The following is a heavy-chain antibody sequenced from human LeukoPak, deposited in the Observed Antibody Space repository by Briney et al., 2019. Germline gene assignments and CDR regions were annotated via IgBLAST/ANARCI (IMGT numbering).Heavy chain of an antibody. V-gene: IGHV4-34*01. Sequence: SETLSLTCAVCGGSLSGYFWRWIRQPPGKGLEWIGEINHSGSTNYNPSLKSRVTISVDTSKNQFSLKLSSVTAADTAVYYCARAPGVRFLEWLPSSIYYYFDYWGQGTLVTVSS. J-gene: IGHJ4*02. CDR3: ARAPGVRFLEWLPSSIYYYFDY. CDR1: GGSLSGYF. D-gene: IGHD3-3*01. CDR2: INHSGST.